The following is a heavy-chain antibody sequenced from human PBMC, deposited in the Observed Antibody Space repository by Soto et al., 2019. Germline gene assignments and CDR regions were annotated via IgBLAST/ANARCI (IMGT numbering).Heavy chain of an antibody. CDR1: GATFTSYA. J-gene: IGHJ4*03. Sequence: GASVKASCKTSGATFTSYAITWVRQAPGQGLEWMGGIVPTVDTSTYAQKFQGRVTITADKFTNTVYMELSSLRSDDTAVYYCVRVVAIPGYPDNWG. CDR3: VRVVAIPGYPDN. D-gene: IGHD2-15*01. CDR2: IVPTVDTS. V-gene: IGHV1-69*06.